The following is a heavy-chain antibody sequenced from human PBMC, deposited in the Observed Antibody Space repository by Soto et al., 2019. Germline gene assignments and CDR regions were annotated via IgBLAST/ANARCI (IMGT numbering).Heavy chain of an antibody. D-gene: IGHD2-2*01. J-gene: IGHJ6*02. Sequence: WGSLRLSCAASGFTFSSYCMHWARQASGNGLEWLAGISYDGSNKYYADSVKGRFTISRDNSKNTLYLQMNSLRAEETAVYYCAKDPGSAAALYYYGMDVWGQGTTVTGSS. CDR1: GFTFSSYC. CDR2: ISYDGSNK. V-gene: IGHV3-30*18. CDR3: AKDPGSAAALYYYGMDV.